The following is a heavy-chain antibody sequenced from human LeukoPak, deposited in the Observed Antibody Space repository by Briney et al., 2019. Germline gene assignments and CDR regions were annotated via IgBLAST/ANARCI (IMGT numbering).Heavy chain of an antibody. D-gene: IGHD2-2*03. CDR2: ISGSGGST. J-gene: IGHJ3*02. CDR3: ASGYCSSTSCLHDAFDI. Sequence: GGSLRLSCAASGFTFSSYAINWVRQAPGKGLEWVSIISGSGGSTYYADSVKGRFTISRDNSKNSLYLQMNSLRAEDTAVYYCASGYCSSTSCLHDAFDIWGQGTMVTVSS. CDR1: GFTFSSYA. V-gene: IGHV3-23*01.